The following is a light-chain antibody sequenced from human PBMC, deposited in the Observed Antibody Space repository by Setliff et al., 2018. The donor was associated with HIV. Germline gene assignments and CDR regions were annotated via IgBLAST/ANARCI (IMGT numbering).Light chain of an antibody. V-gene: IGLV2-14*03. CDR2: DVS. CDR3: CSYTTSLTYV. Sequence: QSALTQPASVSGSPGQSITISCTGTSSDVGGYNFVSWYQQHPGKAPKLIISDVSKRPSGVSHRFSGSKSGNTASLTISGLQTEDEADYYCCSYTTSLTYVFGTGTNVTVL. CDR1: SSDVGGYNF. J-gene: IGLJ1*01.